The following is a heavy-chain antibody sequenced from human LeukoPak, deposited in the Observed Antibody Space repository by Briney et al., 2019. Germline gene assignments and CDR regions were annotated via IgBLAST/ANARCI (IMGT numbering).Heavy chain of an antibody. J-gene: IGHJ4*02. V-gene: IGHV3-15*01. CDR2: IKSKSYGATT. CDR3: GRDNCGSPSCLDY. D-gene: IGHD2-2*01. CDR1: GFTFSNAW. Sequence: KPGGSLRLSCAASGFTFSNAWMSWVRQAPGKGLEWVGRIKSKSYGATTDYAAPVKGRFTISRDDSKNTLYLQTNSLRAEDTAVYYCGRDNCGSPSCLDYWGQGTLVSVSS.